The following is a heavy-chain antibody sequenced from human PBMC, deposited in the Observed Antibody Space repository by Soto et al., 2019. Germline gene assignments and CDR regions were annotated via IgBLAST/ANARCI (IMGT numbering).Heavy chain of an antibody. CDR3: GRGKGMEENYFYYGLDI. D-gene: IGHD1-1*01. CDR2: LNGGTGQT. Sequence: QVQVVQSGAEVKKPGASVKVSCKASGYTFRTYGMHWVRQAPGQSLEWMGWLNGGTGQTRYSQRFQDRLIITRDTSAGTGYMELRSLRSEDTGVYYFGRGKGMEENYFYYGLDIWGQGTTVTVSS. CDR1: GYTFRTYG. V-gene: IGHV1-3*01. J-gene: IGHJ6*02.